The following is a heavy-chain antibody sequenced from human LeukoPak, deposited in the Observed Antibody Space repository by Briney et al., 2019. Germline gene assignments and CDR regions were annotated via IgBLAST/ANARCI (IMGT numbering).Heavy chain of an antibody. J-gene: IGHJ3*02. CDR1: GGSISSSTYY. Sequence: PSETLSLTCTVSGGSISSSTYYWGWIRQPPGKGLEWIGSIYYSGSTYYNPSLKSRVTISVDTSKNQFSLKLSSVTAADTAVFYCARGRRYSGRLDAFDIWGQGTMVTVSS. CDR3: ARGRRYSGRLDAFDI. CDR2: IYYSGST. D-gene: IGHD1-26*01. V-gene: IGHV4-39*07.